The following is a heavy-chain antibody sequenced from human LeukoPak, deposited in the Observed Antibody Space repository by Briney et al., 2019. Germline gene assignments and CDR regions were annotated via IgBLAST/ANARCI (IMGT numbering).Heavy chain of an antibody. J-gene: IGHJ4*02. CDR1: GFTFSRYW. D-gene: IGHD3-22*01. CDR3: ARKSGYHDY. V-gene: IGHV3-7*01. Sequence: GGSLRLSCAASGFTFSRYWMSWVRLAPGKGLEWVASIKRDGSEKYYVDSVRGRFTISRDNAKNSLYLQMNSLRAEDTAVYYCARKSGYHDYWGQGTLVTVSS. CDR2: IKRDGSEK.